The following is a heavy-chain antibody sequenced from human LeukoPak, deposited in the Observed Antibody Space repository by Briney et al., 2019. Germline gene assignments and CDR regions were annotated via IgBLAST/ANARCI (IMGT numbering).Heavy chain of an antibody. D-gene: IGHD6-13*01. CDR1: GFTSSNAW. CDR3: ARDPPYSSSWYGAFDI. V-gene: IGHV3-11*04. Sequence: PGGSLRLSCAVSGFTSSNAWMSWVRQAPGKGLEWISYISSSGSTKYYADSVKGRFTISRDNAKNSLYLQMNSLRAEDTAVYYCARDPPYSSSWYGAFDIWGQGTMVTVSS. CDR2: ISSSGSTK. J-gene: IGHJ3*02.